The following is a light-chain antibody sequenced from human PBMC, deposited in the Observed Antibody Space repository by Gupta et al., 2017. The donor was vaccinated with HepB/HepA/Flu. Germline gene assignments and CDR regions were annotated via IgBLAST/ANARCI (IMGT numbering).Light chain of an antibody. CDR3: QQYNNWPPWT. Sequence: EIVMTQSPATLSVSLGESATLSCRASQTVNTNLAWYQQKPGQAPRLLIFGASTRATGVPARFSGSGSGTDFTLTISSLQSEDFAVYYCQQYNNWPPWTFGQGTKVEIK. V-gene: IGKV3-15*01. J-gene: IGKJ1*01. CDR2: GAS. CDR1: QTVNTN.